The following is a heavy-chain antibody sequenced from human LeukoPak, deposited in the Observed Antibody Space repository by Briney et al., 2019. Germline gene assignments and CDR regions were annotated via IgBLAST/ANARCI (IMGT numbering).Heavy chain of an antibody. J-gene: IGHJ4*02. D-gene: IGHD6-19*01. CDR3: AKARSGWLDY. V-gene: IGHV3-30*02. CDR1: GFTFSSYG. CDR2: IRFDGSNK. Sequence: GGSLRLSCAASGFTFSSYGMHWVRQAPGKGLEWVAFIRFDGSNKYYGDSVKGRFTISRDNSKNTLYLQMNSLRAEDTAVYYCAKARSGWLDYWGQGTLVTVSS.